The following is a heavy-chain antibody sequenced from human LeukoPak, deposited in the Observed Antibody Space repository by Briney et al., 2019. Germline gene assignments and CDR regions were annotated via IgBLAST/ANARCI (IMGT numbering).Heavy chain of an antibody. CDR1: GFPFTSYG. V-gene: IGHV3-30-3*01. CDR2: VSYDGSSQ. D-gene: IGHD3-9*01. J-gene: IGHJ4*02. Sequence: GGSLRLSCAASGFPFTSYGIHCVRQAPGKGLEWVAFVSYDGSSQYYADSVKGRFTISRDNSKNTLYLQMNSLRAEDTAVYYCARDRIRNFDYMYYFDSWGQGTLVTVSS. CDR3: ARDRIRNFDYMYYFDS.